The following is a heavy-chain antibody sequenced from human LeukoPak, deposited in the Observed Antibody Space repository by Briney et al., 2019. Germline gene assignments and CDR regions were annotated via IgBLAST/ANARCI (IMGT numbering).Heavy chain of an antibody. CDR3: ARLRPDIVVVPPGAYMDV. J-gene: IGHJ6*03. Sequence: PSETLSLTCTVSGGSISSYYWSWIRQPPEKGLECIGYTYYSGSTNYNPSLKSRVTISVDTSKHQFSLKLSSATAADTAVYYCARLRPDIVVVPPGAYMDVWGKGTTVTVSS. V-gene: IGHV4-59*01. CDR2: TYYSGST. CDR1: GGSISSYY. D-gene: IGHD2-2*01.